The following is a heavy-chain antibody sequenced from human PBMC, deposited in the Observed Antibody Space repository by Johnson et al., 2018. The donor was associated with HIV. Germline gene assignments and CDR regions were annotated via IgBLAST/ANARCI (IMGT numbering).Heavy chain of an antibody. CDR2: IYSGGST. CDR1: GFTVSSNY. V-gene: IGHV3-66*01. CDR3: AREGTEDMIVVVTSRDDAFDI. D-gene: IGHD3-22*01. Sequence: VQLVESGGGLVQPGGSLRLSCAASGFTVSSNYMSWVRQAPGKGLEWVSVIYSGGSTYYADSVKGRFTLSRDNSKNTVFLQMNRLRAEDTALYYCAREGTEDMIVVVTSRDDAFDIWGQGTMVTVSS. J-gene: IGHJ3*02.